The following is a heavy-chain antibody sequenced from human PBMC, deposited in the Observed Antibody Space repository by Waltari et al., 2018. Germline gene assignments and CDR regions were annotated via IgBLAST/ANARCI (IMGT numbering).Heavy chain of an antibody. CDR2: ISYDGSNK. J-gene: IGHJ6*02. CDR1: GYTLTELS. D-gene: IGHD3-10*01. CDR3: ARDIALMVQGASYYYYGMDV. V-gene: IGHV3-30-3*01. Sequence: QVQLVQSGAEVKKPGASVKVSCKVSGYTLTELSMHWVRQAPGKGLGWVAVISYDGSNKYYADSVKGRFTISRDNSKNTLYLQMNSLRAEDTAVYYCARDIALMVQGASYYYYGMDVWGQGTTVTVSS.